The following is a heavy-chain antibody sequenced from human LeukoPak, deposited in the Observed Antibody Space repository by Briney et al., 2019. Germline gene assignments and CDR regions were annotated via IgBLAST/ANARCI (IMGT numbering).Heavy chain of an antibody. CDR3: ARAPYCIGGSCRFDY. Sequence: GGSLRLSCAASGFTVSSNYMSWVRQAPGKGLEWVSVIYSGGSTYYADSVKGRFTISRDNSKNTLYLQMNSLRAEDTAVYYCARAPYCIGGSCRFDYWGQGTLVTVSS. CDR2: IYSGGST. V-gene: IGHV3-53*01. J-gene: IGHJ4*02. CDR1: GFTVSSNY. D-gene: IGHD2-15*01.